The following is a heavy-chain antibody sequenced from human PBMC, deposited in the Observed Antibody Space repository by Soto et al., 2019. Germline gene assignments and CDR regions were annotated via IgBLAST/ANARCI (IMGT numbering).Heavy chain of an antibody. V-gene: IGHV4-28*01. J-gene: IGHJ4*02. CDR2: IYYTGTT. CDR3: TITRGDPQLQGLAY. D-gene: IGHD6-6*01. Sequence: PSETLSLTCAVSGYSISSGNWWGWIRQPPGEGLEWIGYIYYTGTTYYNPSLKSRVTMSVDTSKNQFSLRLSSVTAVDTAIYYCTITRGDPQLQGLAYWAQGTLVTVSS. CDR1: GYSISSGNW.